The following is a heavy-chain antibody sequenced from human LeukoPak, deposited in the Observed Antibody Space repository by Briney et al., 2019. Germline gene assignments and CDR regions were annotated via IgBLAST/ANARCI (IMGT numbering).Heavy chain of an antibody. D-gene: IGHD3-10*01. CDR2: INPSGGST. Sequence: GASVKVSCKASGYTFTSYYMHWVRQAPGQGLEWMGIINPSGGSTSYAQKSQGRVTMTRDTSTSTVYMELSSLRSEDTAVYYCARDASPGDYGSGSQNWFDPWGQGTLVTVSS. V-gene: IGHV1-46*01. J-gene: IGHJ5*02. CDR1: GYTFTSYY. CDR3: ARDASPGDYGSGSQNWFDP.